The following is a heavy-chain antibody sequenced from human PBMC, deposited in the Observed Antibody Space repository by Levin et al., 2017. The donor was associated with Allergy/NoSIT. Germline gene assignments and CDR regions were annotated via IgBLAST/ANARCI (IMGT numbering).Heavy chain of an antibody. CDR2: IIPMFGTI. D-gene: IGHD3-10*01. CDR3: AREYGGHFFDP. J-gene: IGHJ5*02. Sequence: SVKVSCKASGGAFRTYPINWVRQAPGQGLEWMGMIIPMFGTINHSQKFQGRVAISADESTSTAYMELSSLRSDDTAVYYCAREYGGHFFDPWGQGTLVTVSS. V-gene: IGHV1-69*13. CDR1: GGAFRTYP.